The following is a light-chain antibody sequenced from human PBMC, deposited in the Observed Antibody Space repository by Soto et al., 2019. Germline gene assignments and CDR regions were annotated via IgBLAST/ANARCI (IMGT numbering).Light chain of an antibody. CDR1: QSVSSNY. V-gene: IGKV3-20*01. J-gene: IGKJ2*01. CDR2: GAS. CDR3: QHYGRSAYT. Sequence: EIVLTQSPGTLSLSPGERATLSCRASQSVSSNYLAWYQQKPGQAPRLLIYGASSRATGIPDRFSGSASGTDLTLTSIILEPENVPVYYCQHYGRSAYTCGLVTTLEIK.